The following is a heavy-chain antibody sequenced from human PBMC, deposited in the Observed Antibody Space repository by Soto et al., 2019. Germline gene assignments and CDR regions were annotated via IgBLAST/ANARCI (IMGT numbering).Heavy chain of an antibody. V-gene: IGHV3-9*01. CDR3: AKVHGGYYYYYYMDV. D-gene: IGHD3-10*01. Sequence: GGSLRLSCAASGFTFDDYAMHWVRQAPGKGLEWVSGISWNSGSIGYADSVKGRFTISRDNAKNSLYLQMNSLRAEDTALYYCAKVHGGYYYYYYMDVWGKGTTVPVSS. CDR2: ISWNSGSI. J-gene: IGHJ6*03. CDR1: GFTFDDYA.